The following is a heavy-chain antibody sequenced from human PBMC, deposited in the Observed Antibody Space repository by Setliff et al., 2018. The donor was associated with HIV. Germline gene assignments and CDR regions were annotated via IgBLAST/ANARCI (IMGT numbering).Heavy chain of an antibody. D-gene: IGHD2-15*01. CDR1: GFSLSTSGVA. J-gene: IGHJ3*02. CDR3: AHQELGYCSGGSCPPPHAFDI. CDR2: IYWDDDK. V-gene: IGHV2-5*02. Sequence: ESGPTLVNPTQTLTLTCTFSGFSLSTSGVAVAWIRQPPGKAPEWLALIYWDDDKHYSPSLKSRLTITKDTSKNQVVPTMTTMDPVDTATYYCAHQELGYCSGGSCPPPHAFDIWGQGTMVTVSS.